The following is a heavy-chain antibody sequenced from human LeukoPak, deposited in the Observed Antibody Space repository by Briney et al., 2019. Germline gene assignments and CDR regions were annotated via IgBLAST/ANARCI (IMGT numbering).Heavy chain of an antibody. CDR1: GFTFTGYY. J-gene: IGHJ4*02. D-gene: IGHD2-21*02. CDR3: VREGNELLSKNFDY. Sequence: ASVKVSCKASGFTFTGYYIHWVRQAPGQGLEWMGYINPHSGGTNSPQKFQGRVTMTTDTSISAAYMELSSLISDDTAMYYCVREGNELLSKNFDYWGQGNLVTASS. CDR2: INPHSGGT. V-gene: IGHV1-2*02.